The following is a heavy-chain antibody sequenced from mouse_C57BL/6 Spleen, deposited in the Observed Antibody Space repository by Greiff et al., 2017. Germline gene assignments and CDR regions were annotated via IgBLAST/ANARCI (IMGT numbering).Heavy chain of an antibody. CDR3: AREGLGGRRDYFDY. V-gene: IGHV3-6*01. Sequence: EVQLVESGPGLVKPSQSLSLTCSVTGYSITSGYYWNWIRQFPGNKLEWMGYISYDGSNNYNPSLKNRISITRDTSKNQFFLKLNSVTTEDTATYYCAREGLGGRRDYFDYWGQGTTLTVSS. CDR1: GYSITSGYY. CDR2: ISYDGSN. J-gene: IGHJ2*01. D-gene: IGHD3-3*01.